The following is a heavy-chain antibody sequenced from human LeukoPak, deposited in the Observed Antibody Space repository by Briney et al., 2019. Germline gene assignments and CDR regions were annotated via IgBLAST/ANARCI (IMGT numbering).Heavy chain of an antibody. V-gene: IGHV5-51*01. Sequence: GESLKISWKGSRYSFTKHWIGWVRQMPGKGLEWMGIIWPGGSDTRYSPSFQGQVIMSADKSISTADLQWRRLQASDTAMYYCARRLRHSGGYFLYSFDVWGQGTLVTVSS. J-gene: IGHJ3*01. CDR2: IWPGGSDT. CDR3: ARRLRHSGGYFLYSFDV. D-gene: IGHD3-22*01. CDR1: RYSFTKHW.